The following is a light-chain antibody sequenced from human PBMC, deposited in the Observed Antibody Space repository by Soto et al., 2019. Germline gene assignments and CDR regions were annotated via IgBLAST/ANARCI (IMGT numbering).Light chain of an antibody. CDR1: QSVSSY. V-gene: IGKV3-15*01. CDR2: EAS. CDR3: QQYKNWLPLT. J-gene: IGKJ4*01. Sequence: ELVMTQSPATLSVSPGERATLSCRASQSVSSYIAWYQAKPGQAPRLLIYEASTRATGIPARFSASGSGTKFTLTIDSLESDDFAVYYCQQYKNWLPLTFGGGTKVDIK.